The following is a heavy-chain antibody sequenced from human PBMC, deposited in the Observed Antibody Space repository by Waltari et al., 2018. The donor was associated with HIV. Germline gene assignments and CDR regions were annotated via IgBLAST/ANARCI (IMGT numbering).Heavy chain of an antibody. J-gene: IGHJ4*02. D-gene: IGHD4-17*01. CDR2: IYGSGGRA. CDR3: AKGRLTTTSFDY. CDR1: GFTFTTYA. V-gene: IGHV3-23*01. Sequence: EVQLLESGGDLVQPGGSLRLSCAGSGFTFTTYAMAWVRQAPGKGPEWVSGIYGSGGRAYYSDSVRGRFTISRDDSKNTLYLQMNSLRTEDAAVYYCAKGRLTTTSFDYWRQGTLVTVSS.